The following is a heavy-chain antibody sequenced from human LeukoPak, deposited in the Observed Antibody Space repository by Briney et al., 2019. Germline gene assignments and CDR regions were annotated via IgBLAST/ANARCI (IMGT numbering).Heavy chain of an antibody. CDR1: GFTFSSYG. D-gene: IGHD6-13*01. CDR3: AKMARGSSSWYWDY. CDR2: ISYDGSNK. J-gene: IGHJ4*02. V-gene: IGHV3-30*18. Sequence: PGRSLRLSCAASGFTFSSYGMHWVRQAPGKGLEWVAVISYDGSNKYYVDSVKGRFTISRDNPKNTLYLQMNSLRAGDTAVYYCAKMARGSSSWYWDYWGQGTLVTVSS.